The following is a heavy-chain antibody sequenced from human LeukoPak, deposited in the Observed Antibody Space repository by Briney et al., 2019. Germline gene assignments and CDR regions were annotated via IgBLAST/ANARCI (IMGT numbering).Heavy chain of an antibody. CDR1: GYTFTSYG. Sequence: ASVKVSCKASGYTFTSYGISWVRQAPGQGLEWMGWISAYNGNTNYAQKLQGRVTMTTDISTSTAYMELRSLRSDDTAVYYCARDYRGEYWFDPWGQGTLVTVSS. V-gene: IGHV1-18*01. J-gene: IGHJ5*02. D-gene: IGHD3-16*01. CDR2: ISAYNGNT. CDR3: ARDYRGEYWFDP.